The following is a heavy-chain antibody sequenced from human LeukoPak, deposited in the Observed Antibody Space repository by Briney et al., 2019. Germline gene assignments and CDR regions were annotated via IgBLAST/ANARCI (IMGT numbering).Heavy chain of an antibody. CDR3: ARLKRVGSSGWPLDY. CDR1: GYTFTSYY. J-gene: IGHJ4*02. V-gene: IGHV1-46*01. CDR2: INPSGGST. Sequence: ASVKVSCKASGYTFTSYYMDWVRQAPGQGLEWMGIINPSGGSTSYAQKFQGRVTMTRDTSTSTVYMELSSLRSEDTAVYYCARLKRVGSSGWPLDYWGQGTLVTVSS. D-gene: IGHD6-19*01.